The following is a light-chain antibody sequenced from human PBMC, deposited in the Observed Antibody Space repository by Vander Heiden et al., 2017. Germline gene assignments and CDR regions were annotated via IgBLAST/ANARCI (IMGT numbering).Light chain of an antibody. J-gene: IGLJ3*02. Sequence: NFMLTQPHSVSESPEKTVTISCTRSSGRIASNYVQWYQQRPGSSPTTVIYEDHQRPSGVPDRFSGSIDSSSNSASLTISGLKTEDEADYYCQSYDSSSHWVFGGGTKLTVL. CDR2: EDH. V-gene: IGLV6-57*01. CDR1: SGRIASNY. CDR3: QSYDSSSHWV.